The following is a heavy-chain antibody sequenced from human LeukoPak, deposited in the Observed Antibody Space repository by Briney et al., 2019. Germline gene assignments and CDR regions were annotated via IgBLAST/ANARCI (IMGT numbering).Heavy chain of an antibody. D-gene: IGHD3-9*01. V-gene: IGHV3-53*01. J-gene: IGHJ4*02. CDR3: ARGISHFDWSTLDY. CDR1: GFTVSSNY. CDR2: IYSGGST. Sequence: PGGSLRLSCAASGFTVSSNYMSWVRQAPGKGLEWVSVIYSGGSTYYADSVKGRFTISRDNSKNTLYLQMNSLRAEDTAVYYCARGISHFDWSTLDYWGQGTLVTVSS.